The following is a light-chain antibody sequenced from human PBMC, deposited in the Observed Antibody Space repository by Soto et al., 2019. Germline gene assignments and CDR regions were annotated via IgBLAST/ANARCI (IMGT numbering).Light chain of an antibody. J-gene: IGLJ1*01. CDR2: EVR. CDR1: SSDIGGYDY. Sequence: QSALTQPASVSGTPGQSITISCTGTSSDIGGYDYVSWYQQRPGKAPKLMIYEVRYRPSGVSNRFSGSKSGNTASLTISGLQAEDEAVYYCCSYTRTSNHYFFGSGTKVTVL. CDR3: CSYTRTSNHYF. V-gene: IGLV2-14*01.